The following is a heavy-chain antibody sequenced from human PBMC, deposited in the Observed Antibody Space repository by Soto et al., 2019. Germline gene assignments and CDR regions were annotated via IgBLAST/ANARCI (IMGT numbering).Heavy chain of an antibody. CDR3: AKERGYSSGLYFDY. J-gene: IGHJ4*02. Sequence: GGSLRLSCAASGFTFSSYGMHWVRQAPGKGLEWVAVISYDGSNKYYADSVKGRFTISRDNSKNTLYLRMNNLRAEDTAVYYCAKERGYSSGLYFDYWGQGTLVTVSS. D-gene: IGHD6-19*01. CDR1: GFTFSSYG. V-gene: IGHV3-30*18. CDR2: ISYDGSNK.